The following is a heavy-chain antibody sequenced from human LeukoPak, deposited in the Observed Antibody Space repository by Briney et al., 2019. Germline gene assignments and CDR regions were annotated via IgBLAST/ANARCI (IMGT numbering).Heavy chain of an antibody. Sequence: SQTLSLTCTVSGGSISSGSYFWSWIRQPAGKGLEWIGHIYTSGSTNYNPSLKSRVTISVDTSKNQLSLKLSSVTAADTAVYYCASEYSSSTWAFDIWGRGTMVTVSS. D-gene: IGHD6-6*01. CDR1: GGSISSGSYF. CDR2: IYTSGST. J-gene: IGHJ3*02. CDR3: ASEYSSSTWAFDI. V-gene: IGHV4-61*09.